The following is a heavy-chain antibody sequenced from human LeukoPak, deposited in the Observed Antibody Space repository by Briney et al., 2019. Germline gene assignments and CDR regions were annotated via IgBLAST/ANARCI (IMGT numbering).Heavy chain of an antibody. Sequence: PSETLSPTCAVYGGSFSGYYWSWIRQPPGKGLEWIGEINHSGSTNYNPSLKSRVTISVDTSKNQFSLKLSSVTAADTAVYYCAKGRYSSGLTVAEYWGQGTLVTVSS. CDR2: INHSGST. D-gene: IGHD6-19*01. J-gene: IGHJ4*02. CDR1: GGSFSGYY. V-gene: IGHV4-34*01. CDR3: AKGRYSSGLTVAEY.